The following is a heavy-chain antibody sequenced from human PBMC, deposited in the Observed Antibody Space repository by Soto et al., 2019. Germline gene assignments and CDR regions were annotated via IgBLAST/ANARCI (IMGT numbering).Heavy chain of an antibody. V-gene: IGHV3-30*09. CDR3: ARQWLGSTPDPFDV. CDR1: GFTFSSNA. CDR2: ISYDGSNK. D-gene: IGHD6-19*01. Sequence: GGSLRLSCAASGFTFSSNAMDWVRQAPGKGLEWVALISYDGSNKYYADSVKGRFAISRDNSKNTLCLQMNSLGAADTSVYYWARQWLGSTPDPFDVWGQGTMVTVSS. J-gene: IGHJ3*01.